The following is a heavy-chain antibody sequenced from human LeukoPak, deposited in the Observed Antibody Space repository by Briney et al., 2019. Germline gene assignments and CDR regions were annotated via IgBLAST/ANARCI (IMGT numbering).Heavy chain of an antibody. Sequence: PSETLSLTCTVSGGSISGYYWTWIRQPPGKGLEWIGYIYDSGSTNQNPSPKSRVTISLDTSKNQFSLKLNSVTTADTAVYYCARSRDAYILGHWGQGILVTVSS. CDR2: IYDSGST. V-gene: IGHV4-59*01. J-gene: IGHJ4*02. CDR1: GGSISGYY. CDR3: ARSRDAYILGH. D-gene: IGHD5-24*01.